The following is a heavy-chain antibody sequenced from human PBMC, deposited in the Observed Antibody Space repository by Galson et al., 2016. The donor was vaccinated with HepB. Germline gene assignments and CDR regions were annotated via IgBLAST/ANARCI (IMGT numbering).Heavy chain of an antibody. V-gene: IGHV4-34*01. J-gene: IGHJ4*02. D-gene: IGHD3-3*01. CDR1: GGSFNDYH. Sequence: SETLSLTCAVYGGSFNDYHWTWIRRPPGRGLEWIGTISYHGKTYYHPSLKSRVTISVDTSRNQFSLRLSSVTATDTAVYYCASDDYWGQGTLVTVSS. CDR3: ASDDY. CDR2: ISYHGKT.